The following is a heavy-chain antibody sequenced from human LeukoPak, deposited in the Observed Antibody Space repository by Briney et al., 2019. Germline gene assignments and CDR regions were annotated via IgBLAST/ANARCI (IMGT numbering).Heavy chain of an antibody. Sequence: GGSLRLSCAASGFSFSTYAMSWVRRAPGKGLEWVSGISGSGGGTYYADSVEGRFAISRDNSKNTLYLQMNTLRAEDTAMYYCARGDDSGYYDYFDYWGQGALVTVSS. J-gene: IGHJ4*02. D-gene: IGHD3-22*01. V-gene: IGHV3-23*01. CDR3: ARGDDSGYYDYFDY. CDR2: ISGSGGGT. CDR1: GFSFSTYA.